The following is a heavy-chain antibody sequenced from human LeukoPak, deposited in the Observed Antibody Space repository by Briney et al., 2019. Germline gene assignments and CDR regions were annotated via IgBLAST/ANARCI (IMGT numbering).Heavy chain of an antibody. CDR3: ATNPSGAHYFDF. CDR2: ISGSSSTI. J-gene: IGHJ4*02. Sequence: GGSLRLSCAASGFTFTTYSMNWVRQAPGKGLEWISYISGSSSTIYYADSVKGRFTISRDNAKNSLFLQMNSLRDEDSAVYYCATNPSGAHYFDFWGQGSLVTVPS. D-gene: IGHD1-14*01. V-gene: IGHV3-48*02. CDR1: GFTFTTYS.